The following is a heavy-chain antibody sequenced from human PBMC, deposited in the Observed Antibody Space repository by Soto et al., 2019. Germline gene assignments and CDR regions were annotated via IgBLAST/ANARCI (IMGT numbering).Heavy chain of an antibody. CDR2: IWYDGSNK. CDR1: GFTFSSYG. D-gene: IGHD6-19*01. Sequence: GGSLRLSCAASGFTFSSYGMHWVRQAPGKGLEWVAVIWYDGSNKYYADSVKGRFTISRDNSKNTLYLQMNSLRAEDTAVYYCARDFHFYDSSGCDYWGQGNLVTVSS. J-gene: IGHJ4*02. V-gene: IGHV3-33*01. CDR3: ARDFHFYDSSGCDY.